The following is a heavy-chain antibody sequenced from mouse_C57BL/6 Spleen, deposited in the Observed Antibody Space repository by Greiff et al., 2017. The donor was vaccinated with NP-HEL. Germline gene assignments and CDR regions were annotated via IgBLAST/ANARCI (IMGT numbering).Heavy chain of an antibody. CDR3: ARRGLLDRAMDY. V-gene: IGHV1-50*01. J-gene: IGHJ4*01. D-gene: IGHD3-1*01. CDR2: IDPSDSYT. Sequence: QVQLQQPGAELVKPGASVKLSCKASGYTFTSYWMQWVKQRPGQGLEWIGEIDPSDSYTNYNQKFKGKATLTVDTSSSTAYMQLSSLTSEDSAVYYCARRGLLDRAMDYWGQGTSVTVSS. CDR1: GYTFTSYW.